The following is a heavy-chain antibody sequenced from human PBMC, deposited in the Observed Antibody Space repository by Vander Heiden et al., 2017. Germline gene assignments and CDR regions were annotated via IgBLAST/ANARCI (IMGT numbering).Heavy chain of an antibody. CDR1: GCSISSGGYS. CDR3: ARGSTPRITMIGVAFDI. D-gene: IGHD3-22*01. J-gene: IGHJ3*02. Sequence: QLQLQESGSGLVKPSQTLSLTCAVSGCSISSGGYSWSWIRQPPGKGLEWIGYIYHSGSTYYNPSLKSRVTISVDRSKNQFSLKLSSVTAADTAVYYCARGSTPRITMIGVAFDIWGQGTMVTVSS. V-gene: IGHV4-30-2*01. CDR2: IYHSGST.